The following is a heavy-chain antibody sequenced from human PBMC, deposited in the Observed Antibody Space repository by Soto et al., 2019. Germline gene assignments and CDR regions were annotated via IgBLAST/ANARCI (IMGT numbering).Heavy chain of an antibody. CDR1: GFTFSSYW. J-gene: IGHJ6*02. D-gene: IGHD3-10*01. CDR2: ISNDGSST. V-gene: IGHV3-74*01. CDR3: TRSDYYGSGSYIYYYGMDV. Sequence: EVQLVESGGGLVQPGGSLRLSCAASGFTFSSYWMHWVRQAPGKGLVWVSRISNDGSSTSYADSVKGRFTISRDNAKHTLYLQMNSLGAEDTAVYYCTRSDYYGSGSYIYYYGMDVWGQGTTVTVSS.